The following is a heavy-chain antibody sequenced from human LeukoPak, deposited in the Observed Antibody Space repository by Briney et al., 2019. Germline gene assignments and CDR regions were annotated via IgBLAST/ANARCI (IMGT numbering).Heavy chain of an antibody. CDR3: ARRPSATGADFDY. V-gene: IGHV5-51*01. Sequence: GESLKISCKGSGNTFTNYWIGWVRQMPGKGLEWMGIIYPGDSDTRYSRSFQGQVTISADKSISTAYLQWSSLKASDTAMYYCARRPSATGADFDYWGQGTLVTVSS. CDR2: IYPGDSDT. J-gene: IGHJ4*02. CDR1: GNTFTNYW. D-gene: IGHD7-27*01.